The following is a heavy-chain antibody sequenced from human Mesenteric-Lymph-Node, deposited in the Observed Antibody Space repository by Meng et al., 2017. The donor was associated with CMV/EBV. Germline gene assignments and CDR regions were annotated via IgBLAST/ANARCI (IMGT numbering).Heavy chain of an antibody. CDR1: GFTFSSYG. CDR3: AKDLTKEYCSSTSCYTLAGSDY. CDR2: IRYDGSNK. D-gene: IGHD2-2*02. V-gene: IGHV3-30*02. J-gene: IGHJ4*02. Sequence: GESLKISCAASGFTFSSYGMHWVRQAPGKGLEWVAFIRYDGSNKYYADSVKGRFTISRDKSKNTLYLQMNSLRAEDTAVYYCAKDLTKEYCSSTSCYTLAGSDYWGQGTLVTVSS.